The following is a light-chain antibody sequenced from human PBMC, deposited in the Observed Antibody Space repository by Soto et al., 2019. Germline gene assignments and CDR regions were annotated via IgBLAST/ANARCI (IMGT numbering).Light chain of an antibody. V-gene: IGLV2-8*01. CDR1: SSYVGGYNY. CDR3: SSYEGSNTFV. CDR2: EVS. Sequence: QSVLTQPPSASGAPGQSVTISCTGTSSYVGGYNYVSWYQQYPGKAPKLMIYEVSKRPSGVPDRFSGSKSGNTASLTVSGLQAEDEADYYCSSYEGSNTFVFGTGTKVTVL. J-gene: IGLJ1*01.